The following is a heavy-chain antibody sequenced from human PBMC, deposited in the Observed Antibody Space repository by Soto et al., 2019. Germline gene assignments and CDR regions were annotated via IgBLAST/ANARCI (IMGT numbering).Heavy chain of an antibody. CDR1: GFSFNSYG. D-gene: IGHD3-16*02. J-gene: IGHJ4*02. CDR3: AKETKKGRLGDLSWGCDY. CDR2: ISYDGSDK. Sequence: QVQLVESGGGVVQPGRSLRLSCTASGFSFNSYGFHWVRQAPGKGLEWVAVISYDGSDKYFADSVKGRFTISGDNSNNSLYLQMKSLRAEDTAVYYCAKETKKGRLGDLSWGCDYWGQGTLVTVSS. V-gene: IGHV3-30*18.